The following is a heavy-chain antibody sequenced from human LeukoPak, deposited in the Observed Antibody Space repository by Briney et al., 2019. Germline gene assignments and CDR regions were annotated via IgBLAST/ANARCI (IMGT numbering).Heavy chain of an antibody. Sequence: ASVKVSCKASGGTFSSYAISWVRQAPGQGLEWMGGIIPIFGTANYAQKFQGRVTITADESTSTAYMELSSLRSEDTAVYYCASFSVDSGYFQHWGQGTLVTVSS. V-gene: IGHV1-69*13. D-gene: IGHD3/OR15-3a*01. CDR3: ASFSVDSGYFQH. J-gene: IGHJ1*01. CDR1: GGTFSSYA. CDR2: IIPIFGTA.